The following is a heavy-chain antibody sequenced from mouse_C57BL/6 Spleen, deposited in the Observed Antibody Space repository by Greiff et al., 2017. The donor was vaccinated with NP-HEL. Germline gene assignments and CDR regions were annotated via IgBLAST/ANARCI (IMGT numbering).Heavy chain of an antibody. D-gene: IGHD2-3*01. CDR1: GYAFSSSW. Sequence: SGPELVKPGASVKISCKASGYAFSSSWMNWVKQRPGKGLEWIGRIYPGDGDTNYNGKFKGKATLTADKSSSTAYMQLSSLTSEDSAVYFCARIYDGYSYYFDYWGQGTTLTVSS. J-gene: IGHJ2*01. V-gene: IGHV1-82*01. CDR2: IYPGDGDT. CDR3: ARIYDGYSYYFDY.